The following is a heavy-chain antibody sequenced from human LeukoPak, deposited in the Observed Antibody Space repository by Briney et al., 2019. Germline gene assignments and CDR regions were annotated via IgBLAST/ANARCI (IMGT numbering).Heavy chain of an antibody. D-gene: IGHD2-15*01. J-gene: IGHJ3*02. CDR2: IYHSGST. V-gene: IGHV4-38-2*01. CDR1: GYSISSGYY. CDR3: ARHCSGGSCYAFDI. Sequence: PSETLSLTCDVSGYSISSGYYWGWIRQPPGKGLEWIGSIYHSGSTYNNPSLKSRVTISVDTSKNQFSLKLSSVTAADTAMYYCARHCSGGSCYAFDIWGQGTMVIVSS.